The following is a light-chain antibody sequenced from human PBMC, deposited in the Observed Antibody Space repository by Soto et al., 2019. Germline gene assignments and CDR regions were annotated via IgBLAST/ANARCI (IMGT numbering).Light chain of an antibody. J-gene: IGLJ3*02. Sequence: QSALTQPPSASGTTGQRVTISCSGTSSNIGTHTVNWYQQLPGTASKLLIYTDYQRPSGVPDRFAGSKSGTSASLASNGLHYENEADYYCAAWDDNLNSGVLAGGTKVTVL. CDR1: SSNIGTHT. CDR3: AAWDDNLNSGV. CDR2: TDY. V-gene: IGLV1-44*01.